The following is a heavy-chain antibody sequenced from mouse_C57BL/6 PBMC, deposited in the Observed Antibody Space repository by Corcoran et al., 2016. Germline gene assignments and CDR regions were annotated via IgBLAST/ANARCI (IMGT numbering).Heavy chain of an antibody. CDR1: GYTFTDYY. D-gene: IGHD1-1*01. J-gene: IGHJ3*01. Sequence: EVQLQQSGPVLVKPGASVKMSCKASGYTFTDYYMNWVKQSHGKSLEWIGVINPYNGGTSYNQKFKGKATLTVDKSSSTAYMELNSLTSEDSAVYYCASHDVLLYYGGFAYWGQGTLVTVSA. V-gene: IGHV1-19*01. CDR3: ASHDVLLYYGGFAY. CDR2: INPYNGGT.